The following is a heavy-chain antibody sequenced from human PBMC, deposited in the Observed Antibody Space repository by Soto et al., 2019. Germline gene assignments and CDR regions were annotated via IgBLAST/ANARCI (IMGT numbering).Heavy chain of an antibody. J-gene: IGHJ3*02. Sequence: SVKVSCKASGGTFSSYAISWVRQAPGQGLEWLGGIIPIFGTANYAQKFQGRVTITADESTSTAYMELSSLRSEDTAVYYCARGRGYCSGGSCYTIHAFDIWGQGTMVTVSS. D-gene: IGHD2-15*01. V-gene: IGHV1-69*13. CDR2: IIPIFGTA. CDR3: ARGRGYCSGGSCYTIHAFDI. CDR1: GGTFSSYA.